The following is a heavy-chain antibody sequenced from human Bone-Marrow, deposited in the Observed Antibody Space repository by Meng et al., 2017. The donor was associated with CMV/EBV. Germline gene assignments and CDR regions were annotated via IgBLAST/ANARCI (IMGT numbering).Heavy chain of an antibody. CDR2: ISSSGSTI. CDR3: ARDDQYYDFWSQGNYYYGMDV. V-gene: IGHV3-11*04. D-gene: IGHD3-3*01. Sequence: GGSLRLSFAASGFTFSDYHMSWIRQAPGKGLEWVSYISSSGSTIYYADSVKGRFTISRDNAKNSLYLQMNSLRAEDTAVYYCARDDQYYDFWSQGNYYYGMDVWGQGTTETVSS. CDR1: GFTFSDYH. J-gene: IGHJ6*02.